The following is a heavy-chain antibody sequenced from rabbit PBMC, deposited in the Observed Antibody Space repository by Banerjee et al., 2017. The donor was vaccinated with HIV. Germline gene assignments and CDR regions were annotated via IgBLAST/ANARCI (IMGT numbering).Heavy chain of an antibody. D-gene: IGHD1-1*01. CDR1: GFDFSSYY. J-gene: IGHJ4*01. Sequence: QLKESGGGLVQPGGSLKLSCKASGFDFSSYYMSWVRQAPGKGLEWIGYIDPVFGSTYYASWVNGRFTISSHNAQNTLYLQLNSLTAADTATYFCARDPDASSSGSFNLWGPGTLVTVS. V-gene: IGHV1S7*01. CDR2: IDPVFGST. CDR3: ARDPDASSSGSFNL.